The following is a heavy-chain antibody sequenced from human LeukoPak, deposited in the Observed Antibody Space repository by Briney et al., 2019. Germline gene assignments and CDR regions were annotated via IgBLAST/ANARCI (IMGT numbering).Heavy chain of an antibody. CDR2: ISGSDGST. CDR1: GFTFSSYA. J-gene: IGHJ4*02. CDR3: AKFGSIAARLTCFDY. Sequence: PGGSLRLSCAASGFTFSSYAMSWVRQAPGKGLEWVSAISGSDGSTYYADSVKGRFTISRDNSKNTLYLQMNSLRAEDTAVYYCAKFGSIAARLTCFDYWGQGTLVTVSS. D-gene: IGHD6-6*01. V-gene: IGHV3-23*01.